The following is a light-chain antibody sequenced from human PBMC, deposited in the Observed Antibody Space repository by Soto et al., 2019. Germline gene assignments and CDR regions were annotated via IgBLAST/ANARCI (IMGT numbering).Light chain of an antibody. CDR3: QQYGSSRPYT. J-gene: IGKJ2*01. CDR2: GAS. Sequence: EIVLTQSPGTLSLSPGERATLSCSASQSVSSSYLAWYQQKPGQAPRLLIYGASSSTTGSPDRFSGSGSGTDFTLTISTLEHEDFAVYYCQQYGSSRPYTFGQGTKLEIK. V-gene: IGKV3-20*01. CDR1: QSVSSSY.